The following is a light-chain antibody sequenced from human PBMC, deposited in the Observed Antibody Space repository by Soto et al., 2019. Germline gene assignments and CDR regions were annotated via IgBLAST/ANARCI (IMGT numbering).Light chain of an antibody. CDR2: DVS. J-gene: IGLJ1*01. CDR3: GSCAGNYYLYG. CDR1: SSDVGGYNY. V-gene: IGLV2-11*01. Sequence: QSALTQPRSASGSPGQSVTISCTGTSSDVGGYNYVSWYPQHPGKAPKLMIYDVSKRPSGVPDRFSGSKSGNTASLTISGLQAEDEADYYCGSCAGNYYLYGLGTRTKL.